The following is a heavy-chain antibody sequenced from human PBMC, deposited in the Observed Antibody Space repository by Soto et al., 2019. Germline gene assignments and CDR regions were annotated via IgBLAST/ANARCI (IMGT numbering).Heavy chain of an antibody. Sequence: QVQLVQSGAEVKKPGSSVKVSCKASGGTFSNYPISWVRQAPGQGLEWMGGIIPIFGTVNYAQKFQGRVTITADESTRTAYMDLSSLRSEDTAVYYCARGNHRWLQLWYFDLWGRVTLVTVSS. V-gene: IGHV1-69*12. J-gene: IGHJ2*01. CDR1: GGTFSNYP. CDR3: ARGNHRWLQLWYFDL. CDR2: IIPIFGTV. D-gene: IGHD5-12*01.